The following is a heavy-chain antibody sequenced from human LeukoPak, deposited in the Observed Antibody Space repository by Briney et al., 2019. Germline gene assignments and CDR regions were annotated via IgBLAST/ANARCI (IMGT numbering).Heavy chain of an antibody. V-gene: IGHV1-18*01. CDR2: ISAYNGNT. CDR1: GYTFTTSG. Sequence: VKLCCKAAGYTFTTSGVSWVRQAAGQRLEWWGWISAYNGNTISAKTHQGRVTMTTDTSTSTAYMELRRLRSDDTAVYYCARDLQYYDFWSGYSPDYYMDVWGKGTRSPSP. D-gene: IGHD3-3*01. J-gene: IGHJ6*03. CDR3: ARDLQYYDFWSGYSPDYYMDV.